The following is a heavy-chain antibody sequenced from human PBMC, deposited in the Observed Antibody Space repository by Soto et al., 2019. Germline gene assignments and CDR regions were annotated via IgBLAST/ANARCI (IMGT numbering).Heavy chain of an antibody. Sequence: QVQLVESGGGVVQPGRSLRLSCAASGFTFSNYGMHWVRQAPGKGLEWVAVIWYDGSNEYYGDSVKGRFTISRDNSKNTLYLQMNYLRAEDTAVYYCGFYCSSVSCPEGFYWGQGTLVTVS. CDR2: IWYDGSNE. D-gene: IGHD2-2*01. J-gene: IGHJ4*02. V-gene: IGHV3-33*01. CDR1: GFTFSNYG. CDR3: GFYCSSVSCPEGFY.